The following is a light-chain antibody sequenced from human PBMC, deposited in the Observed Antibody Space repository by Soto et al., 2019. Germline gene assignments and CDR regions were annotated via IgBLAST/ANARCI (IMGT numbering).Light chain of an antibody. CDR1: SSDIGSHNF. J-gene: IGLJ3*02. V-gene: IGLV2-14*01. Sequence: QYALTQPASVSGSPGQSITISCTGTSSDIGSHNFVSWHQQHPGKAPKFIIYGVSNRPSGVSNRFSGSKSGNTASLTISGLQADDEADYYCSSYTSTYIWVFGGGTKLTVL. CDR2: GVS. CDR3: SSYTSTYIWV.